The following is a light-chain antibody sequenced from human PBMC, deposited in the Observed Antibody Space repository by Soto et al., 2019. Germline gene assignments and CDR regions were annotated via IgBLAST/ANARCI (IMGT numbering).Light chain of an antibody. CDR1: EPIKTFY. Sequence: IVLTQSPATLSLSPGETATLSCKASEPIKTFYFGWYQHKPGQSPRLLINGVYTRATGIPDRFSGSGSGTDFTLTISSLQPDDFATYYCQRYNDYQYIFGQGTKLEIK. CDR3: QRYNDYQYI. J-gene: IGKJ2*01. V-gene: IGKV3-20*01. CDR2: GVY.